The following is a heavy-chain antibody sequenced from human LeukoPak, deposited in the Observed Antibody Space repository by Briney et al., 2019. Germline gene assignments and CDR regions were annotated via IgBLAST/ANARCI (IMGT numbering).Heavy chain of an antibody. CDR2: ISSSGSTI. D-gene: IGHD5-18*01. Sequence: GGSLRLSCAASGFTFSNYEMNWVRQAPGKGLEWISYISSSGSTIYYADSVKGRFTISRDNAKNLLDLQMNSLRAEDTAVYYCARDGGYHYGDHYFDYWGQGTLVTVSS. J-gene: IGHJ4*02. CDR1: GFTFSNYE. CDR3: ARDGGYHYGDHYFDY. V-gene: IGHV3-48*03.